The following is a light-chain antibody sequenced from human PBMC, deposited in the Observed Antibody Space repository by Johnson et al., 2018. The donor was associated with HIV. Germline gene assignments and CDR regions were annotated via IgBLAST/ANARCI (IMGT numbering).Light chain of an antibody. CDR3: GTWASSLSASSV. CDR1: SSNIGNNY. J-gene: IGLJ1*01. Sequence: QSVLTQPPSVSAAPGQKVTISCSGSSSNIGNNYVSWYQQLPGTAPKLLIYDNNKRPSGIPDRFSGSKYGTSATLGITGLQTGDEADYYCGTWASSLSASSVFVAATTVTVL. V-gene: IGLV1-51*01. CDR2: DNN.